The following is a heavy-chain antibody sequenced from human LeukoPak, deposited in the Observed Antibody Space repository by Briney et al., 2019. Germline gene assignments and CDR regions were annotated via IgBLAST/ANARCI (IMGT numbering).Heavy chain of an antibody. CDR3: ARGSAVTGVH. D-gene: IGHD1-14*01. CDR1: GFTFSSYW. J-gene: IGHJ4*02. Sequence: PGESLRLSCADSGFTFSSYWMHWVRQAPGKGLVWISRINSDGSTTNYADSVKGRFTICRDNAKNTLYLQMNSLRAEDTAMYYCARGSAVTGVHWGQGTLVTVSS. CDR2: INSDGSTT. V-gene: IGHV3-74*01.